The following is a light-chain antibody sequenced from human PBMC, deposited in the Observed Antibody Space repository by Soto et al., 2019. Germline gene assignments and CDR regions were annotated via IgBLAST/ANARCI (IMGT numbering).Light chain of an antibody. CDR2: EVS. Sequence: QSALTQPPSASGSPGQSVTISCTGTSSDVGGYKYVSWYHQHPGKAPKVMIYEVSKRPSGVPDRFSGSKSGNTASLTVSGLQAEDEADYYCSSYAGSNNVVFGGGTKLTVL. J-gene: IGLJ2*01. CDR1: SSDVGGYKY. V-gene: IGLV2-8*01. CDR3: SSYAGSNNVV.